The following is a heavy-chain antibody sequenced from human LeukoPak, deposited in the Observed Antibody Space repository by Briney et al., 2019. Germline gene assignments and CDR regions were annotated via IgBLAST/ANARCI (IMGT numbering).Heavy chain of an antibody. D-gene: IGHD3-10*01. CDR2: ISGSGGST. Sequence: GGSLRLSCAASGFTVSSNYMSWVRQAPGKGLEWVSAISGSGGSTYYADSVKGRFTISSDNSKNTLYLQMNSLRAEDTAVYYCAKGGDYYGSGSSGYYYYYMDVWGKGTTATISS. V-gene: IGHV3-23*01. J-gene: IGHJ6*03. CDR3: AKGGDYYGSGSSGYYYYYMDV. CDR1: GFTVSSNY.